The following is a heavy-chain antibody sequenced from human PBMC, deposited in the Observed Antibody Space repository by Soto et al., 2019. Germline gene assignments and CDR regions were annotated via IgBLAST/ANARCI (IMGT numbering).Heavy chain of an antibody. J-gene: IGHJ4*02. Sequence: QVHLQQWGAGLLKPSETLSLTCAVYGGSFSPHYWSWIRQPPGKGLEWIGEINNVGSTNYNMSLKSRVTITMDAPKNRVSLRVTSVTAADTAVYYCGRVGCPNGHCSSLDYWGQGTLVTVSS. D-gene: IGHD2-21*02. CDR1: GGSFSPHY. CDR3: GRVGCPNGHCSSLDY. CDR2: INNVGST. V-gene: IGHV4-34*01.